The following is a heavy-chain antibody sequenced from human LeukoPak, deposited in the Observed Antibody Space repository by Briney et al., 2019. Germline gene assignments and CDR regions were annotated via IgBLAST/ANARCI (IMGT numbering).Heavy chain of an antibody. CDR2: SYYTGPT. CDR3: ARDYPDFFDH. Sequence: SETLSLTCTVSGGSIANYYWSWIQQTPGKGLEWIGFSYYTGPTNYNPSLKSRVTISIDTSKSQFSLRLTSVTPADTAIYYCARDYPDFFDHWGQRGRVPVSS. V-gene: IGHV4-59*01. D-gene: IGHD3-16*02. CDR1: GGSIANYY. J-gene: IGHJ4*02.